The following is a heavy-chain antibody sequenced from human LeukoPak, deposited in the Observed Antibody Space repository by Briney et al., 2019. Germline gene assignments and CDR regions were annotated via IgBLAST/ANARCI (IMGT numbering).Heavy chain of an antibody. J-gene: IGHJ4*02. CDR2: IRYDGSNK. D-gene: IGHD1-14*01. CDR1: GFTFSSYG. Sequence: GGSLRLSCAASGFTFSSYGMHWVRQAPGKGLEWVAFIRYDGSNKYYADSVKGRFTISRDNSKNTLYLQMNSLRAEDTAVYYCANGGNHGDPVLFDYWGQGTLVTVSS. CDR3: ANGGNHGDPVLFDY. V-gene: IGHV3-30*02.